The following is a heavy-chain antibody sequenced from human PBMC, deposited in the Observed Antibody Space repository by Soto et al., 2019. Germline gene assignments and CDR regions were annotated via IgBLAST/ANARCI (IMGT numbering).Heavy chain of an antibody. D-gene: IGHD5-18*01. CDR2: ISSSSDYL. Sequence: LRLSCAASGFTFSTYSMNWVRQAPGEGLEWVSSISSSSDYLYYADSVRGRFTISRDNAKNSLYLQMNSLRAEDTAVYYCARAVVDTAMIRQYYYYYGMDVSGQGTTVTVSS. CDR3: ARAVVDTAMIRQYYYYYGMDV. J-gene: IGHJ6*02. CDR1: GFTFSTYS. V-gene: IGHV3-21*01.